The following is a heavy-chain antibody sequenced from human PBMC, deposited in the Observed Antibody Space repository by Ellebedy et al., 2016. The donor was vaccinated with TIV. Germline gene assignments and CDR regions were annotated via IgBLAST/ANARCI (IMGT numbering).Heavy chain of an antibody. Sequence: GESLKISXAASGFTFSASAVNWVRQASGRGLEWVGRIRSKPNNYATAYAASVRGRVTISRADSARTSYLEIVNLQTEDTAVYYCAREVDDVSYRWASRGLDVWGQGTTVTVSS. CDR1: GFTFSASA. CDR3: AREVDDVSYRWASRGLDV. D-gene: IGHD3-16*02. CDR2: IRSKPNNYAT. V-gene: IGHV3-73*01. J-gene: IGHJ6*02.